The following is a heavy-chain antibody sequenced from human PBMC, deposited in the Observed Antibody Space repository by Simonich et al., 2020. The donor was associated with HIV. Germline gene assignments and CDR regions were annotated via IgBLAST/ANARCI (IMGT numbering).Heavy chain of an antibody. CDR3: ARRTTAYYNFWSGYYFDY. CDR2: INRSGSA. CDR1: GGSFSGYY. J-gene: IGHJ4*02. D-gene: IGHD3-3*01. Sequence: QVQLQQWGAGLLKPSETLSLTCAVYGGSFSGYYWSWIRQSPGKGLEWIGEINRSGSANYTPSLKSRVTIAVDTSKNQFSGKLSSVTVADTAVYYCARRTTAYYNFWSGYYFDYWGQGTQVTVSS. V-gene: IGHV4-34*01.